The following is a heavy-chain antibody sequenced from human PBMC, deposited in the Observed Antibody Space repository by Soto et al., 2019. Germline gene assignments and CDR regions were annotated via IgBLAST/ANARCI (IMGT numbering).Heavy chain of an antibody. J-gene: IGHJ4*02. D-gene: IGHD6-19*01. V-gene: IGHV3-74*01. CDR1: GFTFSSYW. CDR3: ARVPYSGWYVHFDY. Sequence: GGSLRLSCAASGFTFSSYWMHWVRQAPGKGLVWVSRINSDGSSTSYADSVKGRFTISRDNAKNTLYLQMNSLRAEDTAVYYCARVPYSGWYVHFDYWGQGTLVTVSS. CDR2: INSDGSST.